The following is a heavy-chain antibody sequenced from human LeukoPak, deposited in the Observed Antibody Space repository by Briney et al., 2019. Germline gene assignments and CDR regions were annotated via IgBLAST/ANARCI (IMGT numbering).Heavy chain of an antibody. CDR1: GFTFSTYA. V-gene: IGHV3-23*01. J-gene: IGHJ4*02. CDR2: IGGSGGGT. CDR3: AKESQLSYRGTFYIDY. Sequence: GGSLRLSCAASGFTFSTYAMSWVRQAPGKGLEWVSAIGGSGGGTYYADSVKGRFTISRDNSKNTLYLQMNSLRPEDTAVYYCAKESQLSYRGTFYIDYWGQGTLVTVSS. D-gene: IGHD1-26*01.